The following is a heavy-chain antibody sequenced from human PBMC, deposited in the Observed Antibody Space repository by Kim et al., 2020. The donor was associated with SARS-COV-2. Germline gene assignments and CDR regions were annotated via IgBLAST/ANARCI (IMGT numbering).Heavy chain of an antibody. Sequence: SETLSLTCTVSGGSISSSSYYWGWIRQPPGKGLEWIGSIYYSGSTYYNPSLKSRVTISVDTSKNQFSLKLSSVTAADTAVYYCARHDLLRFLEWLSGFDYWGQGTLVTVSS. J-gene: IGHJ4*02. V-gene: IGHV4-39*01. CDR2: IYYSGST. D-gene: IGHD3-3*01. CDR1: GGSISSSSYY. CDR3: ARHDLLRFLEWLSGFDY.